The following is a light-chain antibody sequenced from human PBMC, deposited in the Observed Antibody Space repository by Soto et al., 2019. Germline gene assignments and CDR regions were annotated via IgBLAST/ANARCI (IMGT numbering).Light chain of an antibody. CDR1: QSVTSSS. Sequence: EIVLTQSPGTLSLSPGERATLSCRASQSVTSSSLASYQQKPGQAPRLLIYGASSRATGIPDRFSGSGSGTDFTLTISRLEPEDFAVYYCQQYGSSPLTFGGGTKVEIK. V-gene: IGKV3-20*01. CDR2: GAS. CDR3: QQYGSSPLT. J-gene: IGKJ4*01.